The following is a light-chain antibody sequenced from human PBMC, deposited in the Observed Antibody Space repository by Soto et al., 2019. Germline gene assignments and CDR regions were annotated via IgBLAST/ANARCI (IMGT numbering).Light chain of an antibody. CDR1: QSVSSSY. CDR2: GAS. CDR3: QQYGSSPPET. Sequence: EIVLTQSPGTLSLSPGERATLSCRASQSVSSSYVAWYQQKPGQAPRPLIYGASSRATGIPDRLSGSGSGTAFTLTTSRLEAEDFAVYYCQQYGSSPPETFGGGTKVEIK. J-gene: IGKJ4*01. V-gene: IGKV3-20*01.